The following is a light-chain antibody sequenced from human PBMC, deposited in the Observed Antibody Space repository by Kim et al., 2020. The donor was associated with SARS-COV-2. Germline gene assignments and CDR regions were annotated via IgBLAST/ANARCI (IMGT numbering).Light chain of an antibody. CDR2: DVS. CDR1: QDIFGY. Sequence: DIQLTQSPSFMSASVGDRVTTTCRASQDIFGYLAWYQQKPGKAPKLLIYDVSTLQSGVPSRFSGSRSGTDFTLTISSLHPEDFGTYYCRQFNTYPLAVGGGTKVDIK. J-gene: IGKJ4*01. CDR3: RQFNTYPLA. V-gene: IGKV1-9*01.